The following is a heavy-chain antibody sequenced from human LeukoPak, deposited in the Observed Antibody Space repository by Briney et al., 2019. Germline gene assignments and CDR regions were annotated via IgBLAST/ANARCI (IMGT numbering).Heavy chain of an antibody. CDR3: AKTTVTTSGILFDY. V-gene: IGHV4-30-4*08. D-gene: IGHD4-17*01. Sequence: SETLSLTCTVSGGSISSGDYYWSWIRQPPGKGLEWIGYIYYSGSTYYNPSLKSRVTILVDTSKNQFSLKLSFVTAADTAVYYCAKTTVTTSGILFDYWGQGTLVTVSS. J-gene: IGHJ4*02. CDR2: IYYSGST. CDR1: GGSISSGDYY.